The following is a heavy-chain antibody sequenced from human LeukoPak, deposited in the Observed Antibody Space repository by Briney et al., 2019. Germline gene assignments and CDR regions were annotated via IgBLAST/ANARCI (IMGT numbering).Heavy chain of an antibody. J-gene: IGHJ3*02. CDR3: ARVIVGANVAFDI. D-gene: IGHD1-26*01. V-gene: IGHV3-48*03. CDR1: GFIFRSYE. CDR2: ISSSDRTI. Sequence: GGSLRLSCAASGFIFRSYEMNWVRQAPGKGLEWVSYISSSDRTIYYADSVKGRFTISRDNAKNALYLQMNSLRAEDTAVYYCARVIVGANVAFDIWGQGTMVTVSS.